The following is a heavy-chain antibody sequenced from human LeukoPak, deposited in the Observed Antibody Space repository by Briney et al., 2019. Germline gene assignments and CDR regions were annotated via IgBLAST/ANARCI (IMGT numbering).Heavy chain of an antibody. Sequence: PGGSLRLSCAASGFTLSSYSMNLVRQAPGKGLEWVSSISSSSSYIYYADSVKGRFTISRDNAKNSLYLQMNSLRAEDTAVYYCARGAYPYDFWSGYREYYYMDVWGKGTTVTVSS. V-gene: IGHV3-21*01. CDR3: ARGAYPYDFWSGYREYYYMDV. J-gene: IGHJ6*03. D-gene: IGHD3-3*01. CDR1: GFTLSSYS. CDR2: ISSSSSYI.